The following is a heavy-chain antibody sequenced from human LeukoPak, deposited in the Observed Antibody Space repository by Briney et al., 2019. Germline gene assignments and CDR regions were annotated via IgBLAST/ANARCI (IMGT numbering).Heavy chain of an antibody. Sequence: ASVKVSCKASGYTFTSYGISWVRQAPGRGLEWMGWISAYNGNTNYAQKLQGRVTMTTDTSTSTAYMELRSLRSDDTAVYYCARDVDSAVGNAFDIWGQGTMVTVSS. D-gene: IGHD3-9*01. CDR2: ISAYNGNT. V-gene: IGHV1-18*01. CDR3: ARDVDSAVGNAFDI. J-gene: IGHJ3*02. CDR1: GYTFTSYG.